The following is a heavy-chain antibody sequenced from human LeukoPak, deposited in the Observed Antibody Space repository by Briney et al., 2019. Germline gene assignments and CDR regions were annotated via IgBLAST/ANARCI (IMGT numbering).Heavy chain of an antibody. Sequence: SISXSXWWSWIRQPPGKGLEWIGYIYYSGSSHYNPSLKSRVTMSVDLSRNEFSLKMTSVTAADTAVYYCAREFTGYDDYWGQGTLVTVSS. CDR3: AREFTGYDDY. CDR2: IYYSGSS. V-gene: IGHV4-28*03. CDR1: SISXSXW. J-gene: IGHJ4*02. D-gene: IGHD5-12*01.